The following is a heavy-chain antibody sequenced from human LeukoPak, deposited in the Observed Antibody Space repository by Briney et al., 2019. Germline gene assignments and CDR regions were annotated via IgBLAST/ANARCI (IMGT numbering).Heavy chain of an antibody. CDR3: ARSDWAGYYY. CDR1: GGTFSSYA. CDR2: IIPIFGTA. J-gene: IGHJ4*02. D-gene: IGHD2-21*01. Sequence: ASVKVSCKASGGTFSSYAISWVQQAPGQGLEWMGGIIPIFGTASYAQKFQGRVTITADESTSTAYMELSSLRSEDTAVYYCARSDWAGYYYWGQGTLVTVSS. V-gene: IGHV1-69*01.